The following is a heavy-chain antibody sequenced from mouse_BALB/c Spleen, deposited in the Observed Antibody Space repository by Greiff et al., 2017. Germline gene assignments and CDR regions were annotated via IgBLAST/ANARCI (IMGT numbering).Heavy chain of an antibody. CDR2: ISYDGSN. D-gene: IGHD1-1*01. V-gene: IGHV3-6*02. CDR1: GYSITSGYY. J-gene: IGHJ1*01. CDR3: ASYYYGSSYGWYFDV. Sequence: VQLQQSGPGLVKPSQSLSLTCSVTGYSITSGYYWNWIRQFPGNKLEWMGYISYDGSNNYNPSLKNRISITRDTSKNQFFLKLNSVTTEDTATYYCASYYYGSSYGWYFDVWGAGTTVTVSS.